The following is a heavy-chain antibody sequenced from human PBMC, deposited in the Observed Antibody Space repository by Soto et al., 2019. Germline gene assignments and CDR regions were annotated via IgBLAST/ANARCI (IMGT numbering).Heavy chain of an antibody. V-gene: IGHV4-59*01. J-gene: IGHJ5*02. CDR2: IYYSGST. CDR3: ARVYYDFWSGYYSNWFDP. D-gene: IGHD3-3*01. CDR1: GGSISSYY. Sequence: SETLSLTCTVSGGSISSYYWSWIRQPPGKGLEWIGYIYYSGSTNYNPSLKSRVTISVDTSKNQFSLKLSSVTAADTAVYYCARVYYDFWSGYYSNWFDPWGQGPMVTV.